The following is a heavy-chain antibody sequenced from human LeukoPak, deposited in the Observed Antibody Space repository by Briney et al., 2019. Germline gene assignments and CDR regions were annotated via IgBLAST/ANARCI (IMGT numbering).Heavy chain of an antibody. Sequence: PGGSLRLSCAASGFIFNNYALSWVRQTPGKGLEWVSAISGSGRNTYYADSVKGRFTISRDNAKNSLYLQMDSLSAEDTAFYYCAKNLGSGWYFPFDYWGQGTLVTVSS. V-gene: IGHV3-23*01. J-gene: IGHJ4*02. D-gene: IGHD6-19*01. CDR1: GFIFNNYA. CDR2: ISGSGRNT. CDR3: AKNLGSGWYFPFDY.